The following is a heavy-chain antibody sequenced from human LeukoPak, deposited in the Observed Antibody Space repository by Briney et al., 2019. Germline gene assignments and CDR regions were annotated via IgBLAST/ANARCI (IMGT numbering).Heavy chain of an antibody. CDR3: ARDRAWNYFDY. CDR1: GFTFSRHG. Sequence: GPLRLSCAPSGFTFSRHGMHWVRQAPGKGLEWLAIISNDVGRKYYAHSVEGRFTISRDNSKNTLYLQMDSLRAEDTAVYYCARDRAWNYFDYWGQGTLVTVSS. V-gene: IGHV3-30*03. J-gene: IGHJ4*02. CDR2: ISNDVGRK. D-gene: IGHD3-3*01.